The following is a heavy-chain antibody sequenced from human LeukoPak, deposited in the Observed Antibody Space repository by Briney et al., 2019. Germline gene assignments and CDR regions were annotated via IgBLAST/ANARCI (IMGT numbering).Heavy chain of an antibody. Sequence: SETLSLTCTVSGGSISSGGYYWSWIRQHPGKGLEWIGYIYYSGSTNYNPSLKSRVTISVDTSKNQFSLKLSSVTAADTAVYYCARSSAAAGWFDPWGQGTLVTVSS. V-gene: IGHV4-61*08. J-gene: IGHJ5*02. CDR1: GGSISSGGYY. D-gene: IGHD6-13*01. CDR3: ARSSAAAGWFDP. CDR2: IYYSGST.